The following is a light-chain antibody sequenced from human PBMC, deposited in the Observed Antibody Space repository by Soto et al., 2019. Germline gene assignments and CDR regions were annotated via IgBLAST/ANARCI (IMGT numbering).Light chain of an antibody. CDR1: QSFISSY. CDR2: GAS. Sequence: EIVLTQSPGTLSLSPGERATFSCRASQSFISSYIAWYQQKRGQAPRRLIYGASIRATGIPDRFSGSGSGTDFTLTISRLEPEDFALYYCQQYHTSPLTFGQGTKVHIK. J-gene: IGKJ1*01. CDR3: QQYHTSPLT. V-gene: IGKV3-20*01.